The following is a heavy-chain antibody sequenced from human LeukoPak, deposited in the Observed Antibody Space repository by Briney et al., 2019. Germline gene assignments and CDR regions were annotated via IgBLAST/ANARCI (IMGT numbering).Heavy chain of an antibody. D-gene: IGHD2-21*02. CDR3: AREPYCGGDCYSTYYYYYMDV. CDR2: INHSGST. J-gene: IGHJ6*03. Sequence: SETLSLTCAVYGGSFSGYYWSWIRQPPGKGLEWIGEINHSGSTNYNPSLKSRVTISVDTSKNQFSLKLSSVTAADTAVYYCAREPYCGGDCYSTYYYYYMDVWGKGTTVTISS. CDR1: GGSFSGYY. V-gene: IGHV4-34*01.